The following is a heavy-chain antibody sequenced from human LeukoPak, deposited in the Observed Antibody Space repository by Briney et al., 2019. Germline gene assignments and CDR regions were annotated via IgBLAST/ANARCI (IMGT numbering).Heavy chain of an antibody. CDR2: IYTSGST. D-gene: IGHD5-24*01. CDR3: AREGPNRWLQSNAFDI. J-gene: IGHJ3*02. Sequence: SETLSLTCTVSGGSISSYYWSWIRQPAGKGLEWIGRIYTSGSTNYNPSLKSRVTMSVDTSKNQFSLKLSSVTAADTAVHYCAREGPNRWLQSNAFDIWGQGTMVTVSS. V-gene: IGHV4-4*07. CDR1: GGSISSYY.